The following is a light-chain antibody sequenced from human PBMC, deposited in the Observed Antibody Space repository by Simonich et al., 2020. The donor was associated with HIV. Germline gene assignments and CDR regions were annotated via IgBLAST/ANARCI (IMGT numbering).Light chain of an antibody. CDR2: ANS. V-gene: IGLV1-40*01. CDR3: QSYDSSLSAWV. Sequence: QFVLTQPPSVSGAPGQRVTFSCTGSSSNIGAGYDVHWSQQLPGTAPKLLIYANSNRPSGVPDRFSGSKSGTSASLAITGLQAEDEADYYCQSYDSSLSAWVFGGGTKLTVL. CDR1: SSNIGAGYD. J-gene: IGLJ3*02.